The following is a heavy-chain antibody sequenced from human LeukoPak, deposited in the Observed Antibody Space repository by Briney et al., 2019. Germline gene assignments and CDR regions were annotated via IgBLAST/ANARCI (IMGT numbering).Heavy chain of an antibody. J-gene: IGHJ6*04. CDR3: AKSTRAVMAMMDV. V-gene: IGHV3-21*01. Sequence: GGSLRLSCAASGFTFDGYGMSWVRQAPGKGLEWVSSISSRSTYIYHADSVKGRFTISRDNAKNSLFLQMNSLRAEDTAVYFCAKSTRAVMAMMDVWGKGTTVTISS. CDR2: ISSRSTYI. D-gene: IGHD3-16*01. CDR1: GFTFDGYG.